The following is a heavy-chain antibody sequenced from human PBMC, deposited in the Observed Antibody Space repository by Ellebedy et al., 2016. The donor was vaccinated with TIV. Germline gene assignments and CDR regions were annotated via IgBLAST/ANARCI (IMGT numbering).Heavy chain of an antibody. Sequence: PGGSLRLSCAASGFTFSSFAMGWVRRTPGKGLEGVSGLYGSGRGIWYSDSVKGRFTISRDNSKNTVYLQMNSLRAEDTAIYYCAKDQVGGDVRWVFDIWGQGTMVTVSS. CDR3: AKDQVGGDVRWVFDI. CDR2: LYGSGRGI. J-gene: IGHJ3*02. D-gene: IGHD3-16*01. CDR1: GFTFSSFA. V-gene: IGHV3-23*01.